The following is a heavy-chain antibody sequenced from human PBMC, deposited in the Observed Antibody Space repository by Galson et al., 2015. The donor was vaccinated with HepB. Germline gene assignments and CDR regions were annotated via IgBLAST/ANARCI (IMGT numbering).Heavy chain of an antibody. J-gene: IGHJ4*02. CDR3: ARVQGDLYYYDSSGYWGSDY. Sequence: SLRLSCAASGFTFSSYWMSWVRQAPGKGLEWVANIKQDGSEKYYVDSVKGRFTISRDNAKNSLYLQMNSLRAEDTAVYYCARVQGDLYYYDSSGYWGSDYWGQGTLVTVSS. D-gene: IGHD3-22*01. V-gene: IGHV3-7*03. CDR1: GFTFSSYW. CDR2: IKQDGSEK.